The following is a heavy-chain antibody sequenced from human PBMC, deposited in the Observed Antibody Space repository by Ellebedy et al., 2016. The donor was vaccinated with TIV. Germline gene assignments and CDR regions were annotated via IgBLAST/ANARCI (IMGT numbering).Heavy chain of an antibody. Sequence: GESLKISXAASGFTFSSYAMSWVRQAPGKGLEWVSAISGSGGSTYYADSVKGRFTISRDNSKNTLYLQMNSLRAEDTAVYYCANPFITLDYWGQGTLVTVSS. CDR1: GFTFSSYA. V-gene: IGHV3-23*01. D-gene: IGHD3-22*01. J-gene: IGHJ4*02. CDR2: ISGSGGST. CDR3: ANPFITLDY.